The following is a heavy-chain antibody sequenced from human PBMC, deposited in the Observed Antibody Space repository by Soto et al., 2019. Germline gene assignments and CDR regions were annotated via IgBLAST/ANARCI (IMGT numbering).Heavy chain of an antibody. CDR1: GFTLSSSA. V-gene: IGHV3-23*01. CDR2: ISGSGGST. J-gene: IGHJ5*02. CDR3: ARFIREAAAGTRFDP. Sequence: PGGSLRLSCAASGFTLSSSAMGGVRQAPGKGLEWVSAISGSGGSTYYADSVKGRFTISRDNSENTLYLQMDSLRAEDTTVYYCARFIREAAAGTRFDPWGQGTLVTVSS. D-gene: IGHD6-13*01.